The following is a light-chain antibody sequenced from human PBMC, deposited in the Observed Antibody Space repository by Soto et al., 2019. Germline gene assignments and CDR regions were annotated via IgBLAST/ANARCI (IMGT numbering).Light chain of an antibody. V-gene: IGKV3-20*01. CDR1: QSVSGSY. Sequence: EIVLTQSPGTLSLSPGERATLSCRASQSVSGSYLAWYQQKPGQAPRLLIQGTSSRAAGIPDRFGGSGSGTDFNLSISRLGAEDFAVYYCQQFDSSPWTIGQGTKVEIK. CDR2: GTS. CDR3: QQFDSSPWT. J-gene: IGKJ1*01.